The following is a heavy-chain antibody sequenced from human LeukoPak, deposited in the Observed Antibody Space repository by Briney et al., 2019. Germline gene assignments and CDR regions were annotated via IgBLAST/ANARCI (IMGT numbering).Heavy chain of an antibody. J-gene: IGHJ6*03. V-gene: IGHV1-2*06. D-gene: IGHD2-8*01. CDR2: INPNSGDT. CDR3: ARSAEHCNNGVCFTDYYMDV. CDR1: GYTFSGSY. Sequence: ASVKVSCKASGYTFSGSYIHWVRQAPGQGLEWLGRINPNSGDTNYAQNLHGRVTMTRDTSITTAYMELNSLTSDDTAVYFCARSAEHCNNGVCFTDYYMDVWGKGTTVNVSS.